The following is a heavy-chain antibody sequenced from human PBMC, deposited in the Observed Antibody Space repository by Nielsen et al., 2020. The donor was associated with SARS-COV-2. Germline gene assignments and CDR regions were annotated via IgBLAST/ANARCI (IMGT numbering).Heavy chain of an antibody. J-gene: IGHJ4*02. CDR3: ARAGVDSAMTY. CDR2: IKHNEGP. D-gene: IGHD5-18*01. CDR1: GGSIGSTIYH. V-gene: IGHV4-31*03. Sequence: SETLSLTCTVSGGSIGSTIYHWNWIRQHPGKGLEWIGYIKHNEGPNYSPSLKSRVTISVDPSKNHFSLKMSSVTAADTAVYYCARAGVDSAMTYWGRGTLVTVSS.